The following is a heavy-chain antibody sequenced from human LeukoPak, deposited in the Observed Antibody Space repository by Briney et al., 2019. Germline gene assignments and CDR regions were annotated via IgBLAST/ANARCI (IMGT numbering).Heavy chain of an antibody. CDR1: SGSISNYY. Sequence: SETLSLTCTYSSGSISNYYFNWIRQPPGKGLEWIGYIYYSGSTNYNPSLKSRVTISVDTSKNQFSLKLSSVTAADTAVYYCASSLITFGGVIAQIDYWGQGTLVTVSS. V-gene: IGHV4-59*01. CDR3: ASSLITFGGVIAQIDY. J-gene: IGHJ4*02. D-gene: IGHD3-16*02. CDR2: IYYSGST.